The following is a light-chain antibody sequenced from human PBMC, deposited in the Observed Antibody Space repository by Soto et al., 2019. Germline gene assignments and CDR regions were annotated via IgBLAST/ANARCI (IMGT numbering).Light chain of an antibody. CDR2: GAS. CDR3: QQYGSSPPT. V-gene: IGKV3-20*01. CDR1: QSVSTNY. J-gene: IGKJ1*01. Sequence: EIVLTQSPGTLSLSPGERATLSCRASQSVSTNYLAWYQRKPGQAPRLLLYGASSRATDIPHRVSCSGSGTDFTLTITRLAPEDFAVYYCQQYGSSPPTFGQGTKVEV.